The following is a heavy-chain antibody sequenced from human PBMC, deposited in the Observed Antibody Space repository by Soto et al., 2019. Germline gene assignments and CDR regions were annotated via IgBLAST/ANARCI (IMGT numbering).Heavy chain of an antibody. CDR1: GYAFASHD. D-gene: IGHD5-12*01. CDR3: ERTPYSGFAPLDY. CDR2: MNPNSGGT. J-gene: IGHJ4*02. V-gene: IGHV1-8*01. Sequence: ASVKVSCKASGYAFASHDINWVRQASGQGPEWMGSMNPNSGGTAYAQKFQGRVTLTRNTSIRTAYMEVSSLRSEDTAVYYCERTPYSGFAPLDYWGQGTRVTVSS.